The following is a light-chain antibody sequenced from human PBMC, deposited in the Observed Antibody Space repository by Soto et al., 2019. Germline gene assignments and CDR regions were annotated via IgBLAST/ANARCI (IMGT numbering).Light chain of an antibody. V-gene: IGKV3D-15*01. CDR3: QQYGNGPPWT. J-gene: IGKJ1*01. CDR1: QGVTSS. CDR2: DVS. Sequence: EIQMTQSPATLSVSPGETVTLSCRASQGVTSSRVAWYQQKPGQAPRLLMYDVSTRAFGIPARFSGSGSGTEFTLTISSLQSGDLAVYHCQQYGNGPPWTFGQGTKV.